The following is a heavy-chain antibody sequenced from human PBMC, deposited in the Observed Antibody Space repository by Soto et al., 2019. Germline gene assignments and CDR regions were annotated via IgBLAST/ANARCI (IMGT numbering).Heavy chain of an antibody. CDR3: ARDLQAGAFDI. J-gene: IGHJ3*02. Sequence: EVQLVESGGGLVQPGGSLRLSCAASGFTFSTYSMHWVRQAPGKGLEWVSSVSSTSSYIYYADSLKCRFTISRDNAKNSVDLQMNSLRAEDTDVYYCARDLQAGAFDIWGQGTMVTVSS. CDR2: VSSTSSYI. V-gene: IGHV3-21*01. CDR1: GFTFSTYS.